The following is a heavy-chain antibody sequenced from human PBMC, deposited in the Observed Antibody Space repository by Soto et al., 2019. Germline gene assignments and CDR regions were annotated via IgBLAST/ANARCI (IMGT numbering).Heavy chain of an antibody. V-gene: IGHV4-31*03. CDR2: IYYSGIT. Sequence: PSETLSLTCIVSGGSISSGGYYWSWIRQYPGKGLEWIEYIYYSGITNYNPSLKSRVTISGDTSKNQFSLKLSSVTVADTAVYYCARGYSSGYLGNWFDPWGLGTLVTVSS. J-gene: IGHJ5*02. CDR1: GGSISSGGYY. CDR3: ARGYSSGYLGNWFDP. D-gene: IGHD3-22*01.